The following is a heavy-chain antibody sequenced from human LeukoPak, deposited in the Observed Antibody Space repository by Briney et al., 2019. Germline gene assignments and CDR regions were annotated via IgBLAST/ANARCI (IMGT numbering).Heavy chain of an antibody. Sequence: GGSLRLSCAASGFTFSNYAMSWVRQAPGKGLEWVSVISGGGGTTYYADSVKGRFTISRDSSKNTLHLQMNSLRVEDTAIYYCAKLSRISSAAGAYFDYWGQGSLVTVAA. V-gene: IGHV3-23*01. CDR3: AKLSRISSAAGAYFDY. CDR2: ISGGGGTT. D-gene: IGHD6-13*01. J-gene: IGHJ4*02. CDR1: GFTFSNYA.